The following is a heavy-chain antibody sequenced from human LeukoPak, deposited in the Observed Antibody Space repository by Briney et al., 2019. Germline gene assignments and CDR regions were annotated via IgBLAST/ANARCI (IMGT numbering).Heavy chain of an antibody. J-gene: IGHJ5*02. D-gene: IGHD1-14*01. Sequence: TGGSLRLSCVASGLTFSNSWMTWVRQAPGKVLEWVANIKKDGSETYYVDSVRGRFTVSRDNDKNSLYLEMNSLRDEDTAVYYCLQYNSENTWGQGTPVTVSS. V-gene: IGHV3-7*01. CDR3: LQYNSENT. CDR1: GLTFSNSW. CDR2: IKKDGSET.